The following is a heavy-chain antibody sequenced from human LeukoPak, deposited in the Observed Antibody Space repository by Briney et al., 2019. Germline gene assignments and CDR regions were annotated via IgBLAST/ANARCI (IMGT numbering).Heavy chain of an antibody. V-gene: IGHV4-34*01. D-gene: IGHD3-10*01. J-gene: IGHJ4*02. Sequence: SETLSLTCAVYGGSFSGYYWSWIRQPPGKGLEWIGEINHSGSTNYNPSLKSRVTISVDTSKNQFSLKLSSVTAADTAVYYCARGGYGILLWFGELLQQSQPPHYFDYWGQGTLVTVSS. CDR1: GGSFSGYY. CDR2: INHSGST. CDR3: ARGGYGILLWFGELLQQSQPPHYFDY.